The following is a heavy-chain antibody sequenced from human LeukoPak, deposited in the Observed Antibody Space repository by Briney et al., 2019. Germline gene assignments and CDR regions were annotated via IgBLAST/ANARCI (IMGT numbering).Heavy chain of an antibody. CDR3: ARRVNYGDYRTDFFDY. V-gene: IGHV4-4*09. Sequence: SETLSLTCTVSGGSISSYYWSWIRQPPGKGLEWIGHIHNGGSPNYNPSPKSRVTISVDTSKNRFSLKLSSVTATDTAMYYCARRVNYGDYRTDFFDYWGQGILVTVSS. CDR2: IHNGGSP. D-gene: IGHD4-17*01. J-gene: IGHJ4*02. CDR1: GGSISSYY.